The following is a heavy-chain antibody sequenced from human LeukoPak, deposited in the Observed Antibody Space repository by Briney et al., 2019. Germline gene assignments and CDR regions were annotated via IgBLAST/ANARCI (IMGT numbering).Heavy chain of an antibody. CDR3: APVIAGAFDI. J-gene: IGHJ3*02. V-gene: IGHV1-69*13. D-gene: IGHD2-21*01. CDR1: GGTFSSYA. Sequence: ASVKVSCKASGGTFSSYAISWVRQAPGQGLEWMGGIIPIFGTANYAQKFQGRVTITADESTSTAYMELSSLRSEDTAVYYCAPVIAGAFDIWGQGTMVTVSS. CDR2: IIPIFGTA.